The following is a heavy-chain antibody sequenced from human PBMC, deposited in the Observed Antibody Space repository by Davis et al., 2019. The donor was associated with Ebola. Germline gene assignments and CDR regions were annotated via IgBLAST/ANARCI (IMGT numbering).Heavy chain of an antibody. CDR2: IHYRGTT. V-gene: IGHV4-39*01. J-gene: IGHJ4*02. CDR1: GGSISSSSYY. D-gene: IGHD3-10*02. CDR3: ARSSTTFDFDY. Sequence: SETLSLTCTVSGGSISSSSYYWGWIRQPPGKGLEWIGSIHYRGTTYYNPSLKSRVTISVDTSKNQFSLNLSSVTAADTAVYYCARSSTTFDFDYWGQGTLATVSS.